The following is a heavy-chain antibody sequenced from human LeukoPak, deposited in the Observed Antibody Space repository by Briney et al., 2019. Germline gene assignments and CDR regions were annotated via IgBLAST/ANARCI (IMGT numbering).Heavy chain of an antibody. J-gene: IGHJ6*02. V-gene: IGHV4-30-2*01. CDR1: GGSISSGGYS. CDR3: ARANSAVFYYYGMDV. CDR2: IYHSGST. D-gene: IGHD2/OR15-2a*01. Sequence: SETLSLTCTVSGGSISSGGYSWSWIRQPPGKGLEWIGYIYHSGSTYYNPSLKSRVTISVDRSKNQFSLKLSSVTAADTAVYYCARANSAVFYYYGMDVWGQGTTVTVSS.